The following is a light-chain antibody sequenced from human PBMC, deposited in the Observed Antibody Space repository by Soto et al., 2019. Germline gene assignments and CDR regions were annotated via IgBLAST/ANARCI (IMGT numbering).Light chain of an antibody. Sequence: QSVLTQPPSVSAAPGQKVTISCSGSSSNIGNNYVSWYQQLPGTAPKLLIYDNNKRPSGIPDRFSGSKSGTSATLVITGLQTGDEADYYCGTWDSRLSAYVFGTGTKVTVL. CDR2: DNN. J-gene: IGLJ1*01. V-gene: IGLV1-51*01. CDR1: SSNIGNNY. CDR3: GTWDSRLSAYV.